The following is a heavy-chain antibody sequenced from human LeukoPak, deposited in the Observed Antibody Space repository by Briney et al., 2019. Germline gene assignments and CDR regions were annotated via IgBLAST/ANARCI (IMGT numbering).Heavy chain of an antibody. J-gene: IGHJ6*04. CDR3: ARIPRPGATAHGLDV. CDR2: IYHSGST. Sequence: SETLSLTCTVSGGSISSGGYYWSWIRQPPGKGLEWLGYIYHSGSTYYNPSLKSRVTISVDRSKNQFSLKLSSVTAADTAVYYCARIPRPGATAHGLDVWGKGTTVTVSS. D-gene: IGHD2-2*01. V-gene: IGHV4-30-2*01. CDR1: GGSISSGGYY.